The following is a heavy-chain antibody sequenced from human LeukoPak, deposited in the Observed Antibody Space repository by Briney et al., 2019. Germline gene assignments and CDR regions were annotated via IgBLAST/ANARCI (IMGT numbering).Heavy chain of an antibody. Sequence: ASVKVSCKASGYTFISYYMHWVRQAPGQGLEWMGIINPSGGITTYAQKFQGRVTMTRDTSTSTVYMELSSLRSEDTAVYYCARGDKRVTFGGVIVPFDYWGQGTLVTVSS. D-gene: IGHD3-16*02. CDR1: GYTFISYY. CDR3: ARGDKRVTFGGVIVPFDY. CDR2: INPSGGIT. J-gene: IGHJ4*02. V-gene: IGHV1-46*01.